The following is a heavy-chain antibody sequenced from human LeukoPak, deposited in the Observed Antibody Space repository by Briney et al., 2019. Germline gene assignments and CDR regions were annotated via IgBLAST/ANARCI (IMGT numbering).Heavy chain of an antibody. CDR3: ATDDFWSGYYLY. D-gene: IGHD3-3*01. CDR2: ISYDGSNK. Sequence: PGRSLRLSCAASGFTFSSYAMHWVRQAPGKGLEWVAVISYDGSNKYYADSVKGRFTISRDNSKNTLYLQMNSLRAEDTAVYYCATDDFWSGYYLYWGQGTLVTVSS. CDR1: GFTFSSYA. V-gene: IGHV3-30-3*01. J-gene: IGHJ4*02.